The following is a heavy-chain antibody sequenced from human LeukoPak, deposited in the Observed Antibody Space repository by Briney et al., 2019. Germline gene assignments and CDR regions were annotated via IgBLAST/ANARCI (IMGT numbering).Heavy chain of an antibody. CDR2: ISDSGRAT. CDR3: ARPDSFIPH. V-gene: IGHV3-23*01. CDR1: EFTFNDYA. D-gene: IGHD5-18*01. Sequence: PGGSLRLSRAASEFTFNDYAMSWVRQAAGKGLEWVSGISDSGRATYYTDSVRGRCTISRDNSKNTVYLQMSNLRAEDTAVYFCARPDSFIPHWGQGSLVTVSS. J-gene: IGHJ4*02.